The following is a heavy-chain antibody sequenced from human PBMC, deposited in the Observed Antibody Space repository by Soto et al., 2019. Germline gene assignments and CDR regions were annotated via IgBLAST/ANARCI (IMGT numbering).Heavy chain of an antibody. J-gene: IGHJ6*02. CDR1: GYSFTSYW. D-gene: IGHD6-13*01. Sequence: GESLKISCKGSGYSFTSYWIGWVRQMPGKGLEWMGIIYPGDSDTRYSPSFQGQVTIAADKSISTAYLQVSSLQASDTAMYYCARAAAGWDRYYYYYYGMDVWGQGTTVTVSS. CDR2: IYPGDSDT. CDR3: ARAAAGWDRYYYYYYGMDV. V-gene: IGHV5-51*01.